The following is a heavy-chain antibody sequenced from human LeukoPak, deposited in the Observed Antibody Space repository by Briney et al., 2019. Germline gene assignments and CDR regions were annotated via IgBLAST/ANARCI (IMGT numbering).Heavy chain of an antibody. CDR3: AKILYVSGSYSDY. CDR1: GFTFSSYA. D-gene: IGHD3-10*01. J-gene: IGHJ4*02. Sequence: GGSLRLSCVASGFTFSSYAMTWVRQAPGRGLEWGSAIIGSGGTTYYADSVQGRFSVSRDNSRDTLILQMSSLRAEDTAIYYCAKILYVSGSYSDYWGQGTLVTVSS. V-gene: IGHV3-23*01. CDR2: IIGSGGTT.